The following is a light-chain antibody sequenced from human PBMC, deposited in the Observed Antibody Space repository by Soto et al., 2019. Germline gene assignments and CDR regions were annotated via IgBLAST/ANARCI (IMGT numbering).Light chain of an antibody. CDR3: QQYNNWPLA. CDR2: GAS. CDR1: QSVASS. J-gene: IGKJ4*01. V-gene: IGKV3D-15*01. Sequence: EIMMTQSPATLSVSPGERVTLSCRAGQSVASSLAWYQQKPGQAPRLLIYGASTRATGIPARFSGSGSGTEFTLTISSLQFEDFAVYYCQQYNNWPLAFGGGTKVQLK.